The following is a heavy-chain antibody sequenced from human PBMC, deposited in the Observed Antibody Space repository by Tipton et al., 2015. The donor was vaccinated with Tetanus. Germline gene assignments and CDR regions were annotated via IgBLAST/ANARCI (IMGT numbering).Heavy chain of an antibody. Sequence: TLSLTCTVSGGSTHGFYWTWIRQPPGKGLEWIAYIFHSGSTNYSPSLKSRVAISMDTSKNQISLKLSSVTAADTAVYYCARRSYCSSSRCFDAFDLWGQGTMVTVSS. J-gene: IGHJ3*01. V-gene: IGHV4-59*01. CDR2: IFHSGST. CDR1: GGSTHGFY. D-gene: IGHD2-2*01. CDR3: ARRSYCSSSRCFDAFDL.